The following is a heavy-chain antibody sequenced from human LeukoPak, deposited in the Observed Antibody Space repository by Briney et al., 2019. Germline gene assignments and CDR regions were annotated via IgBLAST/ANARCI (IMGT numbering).Heavy chain of an antibody. V-gene: IGHV5-51*01. CDR3: ARLDCSSTSCYRDYYYGMDV. J-gene: IGHJ6*02. CDR2: IYPGESAT. D-gene: IGHD2-2*02. CDR1: GYSFTSSW. Sequence: GESLQISCKGSGYSFTSSWIGWARHTPGKGLEWMGNIYPGESATRNSPSFQGQVTISADKSISTAYLQWSSLKASDTAMYYCARLDCSSTSCYRDYYYGMDVWGQGATATVSS.